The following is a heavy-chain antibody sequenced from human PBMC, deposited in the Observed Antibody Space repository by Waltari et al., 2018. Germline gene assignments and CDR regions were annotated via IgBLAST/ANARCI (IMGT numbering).Heavy chain of an antibody. V-gene: IGHV3-30-3*01. J-gene: IGHJ4*02. CDR1: GFTFSSYA. Sequence: QVQLVESGGGVVQPGRSLRLSCAASGFTFSSYAMPWVRQAPGKGLEWVAVISYDGSNKYYADSVKGRFTISRDNSKNTLYLQMNSLRAEDTAVYYCARDRPSPYGGYYFDYWGQGTLVTVSS. CDR3: ARDRPSPYGGYYFDY. CDR2: ISYDGSNK. D-gene: IGHD4-17*01.